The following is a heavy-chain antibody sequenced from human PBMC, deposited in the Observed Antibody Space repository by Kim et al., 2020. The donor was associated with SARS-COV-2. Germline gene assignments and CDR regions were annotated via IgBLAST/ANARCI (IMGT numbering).Heavy chain of an antibody. J-gene: IGHJ5*02. D-gene: IGHD6-19*01. Sequence: SVKVSCKASGGTFSSYTISWVRQAPGQGLEWMGRIIPILGIANYAQKFQGRVTITADKSTSTAYMELSSLRSEDTAVYYCARDRGSGWYGSNWFYPWGQGTLVTVSS. CDR1: GGTFSSYT. CDR3: ARDRGSGWYGSNWFYP. V-gene: IGHV1-69*04. CDR2: IIPILGIA.